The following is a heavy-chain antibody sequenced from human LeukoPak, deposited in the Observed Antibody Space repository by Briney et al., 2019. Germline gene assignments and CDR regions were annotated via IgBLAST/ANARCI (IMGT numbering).Heavy chain of an antibody. CDR3: ARKTVVGSYFDY. CDR2: IKKDGSDK. Sequence: GGSLRLSCAASGFTFSAYWMSWVRQAPGRGLEWVANIKKDGSDKYYVDSVKGRFTISRDNAKNSLYLQMNGLRAEDTAVYYCARKTVVGSYFDYWGQGTPVTVSS. D-gene: IGHD4-23*01. J-gene: IGHJ4*02. V-gene: IGHV3-7*03. CDR1: GFTFSAYW.